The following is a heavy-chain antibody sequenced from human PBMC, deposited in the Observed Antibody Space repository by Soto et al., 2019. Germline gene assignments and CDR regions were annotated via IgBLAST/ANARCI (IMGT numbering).Heavy chain of an antibody. D-gene: IGHD4-17*01. V-gene: IGHV4-61*01. CDR2: VYYSGTT. CDR1: VCSVSNNTYY. J-gene: IGHJ4*02. Sequence: SETLSLTCSVSVCSVSNNTYYWSWIRQLPGKRLEWIGYVYYSGTTNYNPSLKSRVTISVDLSKNQFSLRLSSVTTADTALYYCARTTAVPNTLRSRYFFDYWGQGTLVTFS. CDR3: ARTTAVPNTLRSRYFFDY.